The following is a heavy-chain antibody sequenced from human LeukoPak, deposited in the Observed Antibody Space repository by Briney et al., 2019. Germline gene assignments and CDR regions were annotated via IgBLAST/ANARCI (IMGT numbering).Heavy chain of an antibody. CDR2: IYYSGST. Sequence: SETLSLTCTVSGGSISSGDYYRSWVRQPPGKGLEWIGYIYYSGSTYYNPSLKSRVTISVDTSKNQFSLKLSSVTAADTAVYYCARGGGILLWFGPYYYYGMDIWGQGTTVTVSS. D-gene: IGHD3-10*01. V-gene: IGHV4-30-4*01. CDR3: ARGGGILLWFGPYYYYGMDI. J-gene: IGHJ6*02. CDR1: GGSISSGDYY.